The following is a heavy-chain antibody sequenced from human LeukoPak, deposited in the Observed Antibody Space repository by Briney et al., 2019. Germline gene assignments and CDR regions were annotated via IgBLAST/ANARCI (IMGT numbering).Heavy chain of an antibody. CDR3: VNNHPLGG. D-gene: IGHD3-16*01. J-gene: IGHJ4*02. CDR1: GFSFSSYI. CDR2: IRYDGSNK. Sequence: GGSLRLSCAEPGFSFSSYIINSGRQAPGKGLEWVAFIRYDGSNKYYADSVKGRFTISRDNSKNTLYLQMNSLRAEDTAVYYCVNNHPLGGWGQGTLVTVSS. V-gene: IGHV3-30*02.